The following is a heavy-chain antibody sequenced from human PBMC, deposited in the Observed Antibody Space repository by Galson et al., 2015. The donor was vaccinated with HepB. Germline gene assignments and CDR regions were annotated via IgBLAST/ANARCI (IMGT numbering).Heavy chain of an antibody. D-gene: IGHD1-26*01. CDR2: INPSGGST. Sequence: SVKVSCKASGYTFTSYYMHWVRQAPGQGLEWMGIINPSGGSTSYAQKFQGRVTMTRDTSTSTVYMELSSLRSEDTAVYYCVTYSGSYGPRNYFDYWGQGTLVTVSS. CDR1: GYTFTSYY. V-gene: IGHV1-46*01. J-gene: IGHJ4*02. CDR3: VTYSGSYGPRNYFDY.